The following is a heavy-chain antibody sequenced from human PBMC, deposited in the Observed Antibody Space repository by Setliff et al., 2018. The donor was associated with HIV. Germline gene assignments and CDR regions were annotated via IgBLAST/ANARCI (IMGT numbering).Heavy chain of an antibody. V-gene: IGHV1-18*01. CDR3: ARQFSNSFDS. D-gene: IGHD7-27*01. CDR1: GYSFTTSG. J-gene: IGHJ4*02. CDR2: ISPYDLSE. Sequence: ASVKVSCKASGYSFTTSGVSWVRQAPGQGPEWMGWISPYDLSERTSQRFRGRVTMTTDTSINAAYLDLSGLTSDDTAFYYCARQFSNSFDSWGQGTLVTVSS.